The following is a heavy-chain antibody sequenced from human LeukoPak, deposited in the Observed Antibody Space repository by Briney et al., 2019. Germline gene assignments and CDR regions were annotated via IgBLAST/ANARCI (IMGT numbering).Heavy chain of an antibody. CDR3: AREITMIPADNWFDP. CDR2: IYYSGST. D-gene: IGHD3-22*01. Sequence: SQTLSLTCTVSGGSISSGGYYWSWIRQHPGQGLEWIGYIYYSGSTYYNPSLKSRVTISVDTSKNQFSLKLSSVTAADTAVYYCAREITMIPADNWFDPWGQGTLVTVSS. CDR1: GGSISSGGYY. V-gene: IGHV4-31*03. J-gene: IGHJ5*02.